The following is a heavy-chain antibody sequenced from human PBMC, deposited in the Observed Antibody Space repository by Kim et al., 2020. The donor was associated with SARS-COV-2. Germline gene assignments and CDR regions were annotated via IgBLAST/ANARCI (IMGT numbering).Heavy chain of an antibody. Sequence: NYNPSLKSRVTISVDTSKNQFSLKLSSVTAADTAVYYCAGGIFGVVIFNYWGQGTLVTVSS. CDR3: AGGIFGVVIFNY. D-gene: IGHD3-3*01. V-gene: IGHV4-4*09. J-gene: IGHJ4*02.